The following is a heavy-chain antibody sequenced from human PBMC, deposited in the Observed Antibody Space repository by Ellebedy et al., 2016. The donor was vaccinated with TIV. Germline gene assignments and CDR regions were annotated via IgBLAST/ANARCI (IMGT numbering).Heavy chain of an antibody. V-gene: IGHV4-34*01. CDR3: ARRSSLIAAAAFNWFDP. CDR1: GGSFSGYY. J-gene: IGHJ5*02. Sequence: MPSETLSLTCAVYGGSFSGYYWSWIRQPPGQGLEWIGEINHSGSTNYNPSLKSRVPISVDTSKNQFSLKLSSVTAADTAVYYCARRSSLIAAAAFNWFDPWGQGTLVTVSS. D-gene: IGHD6-13*01. CDR2: INHSGST.